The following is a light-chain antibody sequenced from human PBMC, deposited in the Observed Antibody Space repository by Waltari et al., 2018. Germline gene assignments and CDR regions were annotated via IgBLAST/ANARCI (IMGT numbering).Light chain of an antibody. CDR1: QSLTKRY. V-gene: IGKV3-20*01. J-gene: IGKJ2*01. CDR2: GAS. Sequence: VLTQSTGTLSLSPGERATLSCRASQSLTKRYLAWSQQKPGQAPRLLIYGASNRAAGIPDRFSDSGSGTDFTLTIDRLEPEDFAVYYCQQYGSSILYTFGQGTKLEIK. CDR3: QQYGSSILYT.